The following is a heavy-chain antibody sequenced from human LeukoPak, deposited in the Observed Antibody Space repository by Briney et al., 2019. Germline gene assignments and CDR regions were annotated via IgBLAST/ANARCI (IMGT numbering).Heavy chain of an antibody. D-gene: IGHD3-22*01. CDR1: GGSFSGYY. V-gene: IGHV4-34*01. CDR3: ARGRNYYDSSGYDI. CDR2: IYHSGST. J-gene: IGHJ3*02. Sequence: SETLSLTCAVYGGSFSGYYWSWIRQPPGKGLEWIGYIYHSGSTYYNPSLKSRVTISVDRSKDQFSLKLSSVTAADTAVYYCARGRNYYDSSGYDIWGQGTMVTVSS.